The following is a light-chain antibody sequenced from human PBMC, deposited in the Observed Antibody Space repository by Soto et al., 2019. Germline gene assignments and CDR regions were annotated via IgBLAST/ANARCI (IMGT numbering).Light chain of an antibody. CDR3: QQYNTCGT. J-gene: IGKJ1*01. CDR1: QTISSW. Sequence: DIQMTQSPSTLSASVGDRVTITCRASQTISSWLAWYQQKPGKAPKLLIYDVSSLESGVPSRFSGSGSGTEFTLTITGLQPDDFATYYCQQYNTCGTFGQGTKVEIK. V-gene: IGKV1-5*01. CDR2: DVS.